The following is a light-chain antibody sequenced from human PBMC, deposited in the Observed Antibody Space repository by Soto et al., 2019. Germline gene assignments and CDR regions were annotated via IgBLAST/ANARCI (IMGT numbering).Light chain of an antibody. CDR2: DVD. V-gene: IGLV2-11*01. J-gene: IGLJ3*02. CDR1: SSDIGGYNH. Sequence: QSALTQPRSVSGSPGQSVTISCTGTSSDIGGYNHVSWYQQHPGKAPKLIIYDVDKRPSGVPDRFSGSKSGNTASLTISGLRAEDEANYYCCSYGGTYSWVFGGGTQLTVL. CDR3: CSYGGTYSWV.